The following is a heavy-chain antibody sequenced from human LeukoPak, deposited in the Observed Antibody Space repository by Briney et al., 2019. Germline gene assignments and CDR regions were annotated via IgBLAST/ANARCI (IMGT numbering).Heavy chain of an antibody. Sequence: ASVKVSCKASGGTFSSYAISWVRQAPGQGLEWMGRIIPIFGTAIYAQKFQGRVTITTDESTSTAYMELSSLRSEDTAVYYCARGPRRGWGSSFLDAFDIWGQGTMVTVSS. J-gene: IGHJ3*02. CDR2: IIPIFGTA. CDR3: ARGPRRGWGSSFLDAFDI. CDR1: GGTFSSYA. D-gene: IGHD2/OR15-2a*01. V-gene: IGHV1-69*05.